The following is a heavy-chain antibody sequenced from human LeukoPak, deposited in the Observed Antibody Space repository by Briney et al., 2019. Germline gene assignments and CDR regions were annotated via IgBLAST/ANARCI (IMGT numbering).Heavy chain of an antibody. CDR2: MDPSGSQK. CDR1: GFTFNRSW. J-gene: IGHJ4*02. Sequence: GGSLRLSCAASGFTFNRSWMNWVRQAPGKGLEWVANMDPSGSQKRYVDSVKGRFTISKDNPGTSLYLEMYSLRAEDTAIYYCVIWTSGNYWGQGTPVTVSS. D-gene: IGHD1-1*01. CDR3: VIWTSGNY. V-gene: IGHV3-7*01.